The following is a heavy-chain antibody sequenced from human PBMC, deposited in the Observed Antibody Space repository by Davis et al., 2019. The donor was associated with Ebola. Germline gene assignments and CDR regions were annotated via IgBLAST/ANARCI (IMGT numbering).Heavy chain of an antibody. V-gene: IGHV4-34*01. D-gene: IGHD1-7*01. CDR2: INHNGIT. CDR1: GGSFNGYF. J-gene: IGHJ3*01. CDR3: ARIRNYWNYEAFDV. Sequence: TLSLTCGVDGGSFNGYFWNWVRQSPGRGLEWLGQINHNGITNYNPSLTGRVTISVDKSKSQVSLALTSVTAADTGVYYCARIRNYWNYEAFDVWGLGTVVTISP.